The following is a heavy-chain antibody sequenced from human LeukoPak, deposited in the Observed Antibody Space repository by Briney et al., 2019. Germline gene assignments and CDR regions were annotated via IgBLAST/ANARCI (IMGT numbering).Heavy chain of an antibody. Sequence: PGGSLRLSCAASGFTFSSYAMSWVRQAPGKGLEWVSAISGSGGSTYYADSVRGRFTISRDNSKNTLYLQMDRLRVEDTAVYYCARKSDSLMLRGGDCWGQGTLVTVSS. CDR1: GFTFSSYA. J-gene: IGHJ4*02. CDR2: ISGSGGST. D-gene: IGHD3-10*01. CDR3: ARKSDSLMLRGGDC. V-gene: IGHV3-23*01.